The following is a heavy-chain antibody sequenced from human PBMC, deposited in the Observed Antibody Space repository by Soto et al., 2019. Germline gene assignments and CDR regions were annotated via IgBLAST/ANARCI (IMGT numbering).Heavy chain of an antibody. CDR3: ARCGLDYGMDV. J-gene: IGHJ6*02. CDR1: GGSISSYY. V-gene: IGHV4-4*07. D-gene: IGHD3-16*01. Sequence: SETLSLTXTVSGGSISSYYWCWTRQPAGKGLEWIERFYPTGKTNYNPSLQSRLTMSADTSRNQFSLNLTSVTAADTAVYYCARCGLDYGMDVWGQGTTVTVSS. CDR2: FYPTGKT.